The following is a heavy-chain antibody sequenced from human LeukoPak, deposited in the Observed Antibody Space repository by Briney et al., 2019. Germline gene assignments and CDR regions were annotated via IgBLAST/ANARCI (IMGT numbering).Heavy chain of an antibody. J-gene: IGHJ4*02. Sequence: GASVEVSCKASGYSLTSYYMHWVRQAPGQGLEWMGIINPSGDSTSYAQRFQGRVTMTRDMSTSTDYMELSSLRSEDTAVYYCARSYYYDSSGYYYWGQGTLVTVSS. D-gene: IGHD3-22*01. CDR1: GYSLTSYY. V-gene: IGHV1-46*01. CDR2: INPSGDST. CDR3: ARSYYYDSSGYYY.